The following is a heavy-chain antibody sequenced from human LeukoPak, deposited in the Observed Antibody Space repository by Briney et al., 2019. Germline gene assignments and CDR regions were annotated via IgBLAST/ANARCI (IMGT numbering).Heavy chain of an antibody. Sequence: GGSLRLSCAAFGFTFDDYTMHWVRRAPGKGLEWVSLISWDGGSTYYADSVKGRFTISRDNSKNSLYLQMNSLRAEDTAVYYCAKEGYCSSTSCYLDYWGQGTLVTVSS. D-gene: IGHD2-2*01. V-gene: IGHV3-43*01. CDR3: AKEGYCSSTSCYLDY. CDR2: ISWDGGST. J-gene: IGHJ4*02. CDR1: GFTFDDYT.